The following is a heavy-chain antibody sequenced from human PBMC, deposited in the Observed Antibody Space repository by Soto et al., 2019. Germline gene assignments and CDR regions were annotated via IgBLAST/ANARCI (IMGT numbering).Heavy chain of an antibody. J-gene: IGHJ4*02. CDR3: ASSYGSGYRAFDY. Sequence: QVQLVQSGAEVKRPGSSVKVSCKASGDTFNFYSINWVRQAPGLGLEWMGRVNPIVSMSNYAQKFQGRVTWTADKSTSQAYMELSSLRSEETAIYYCASSYGSGYRAFDYWGQGALVTVSS. CDR2: VNPIVSMS. D-gene: IGHD3-10*01. CDR1: GDTFNFYS. V-gene: IGHV1-69*02.